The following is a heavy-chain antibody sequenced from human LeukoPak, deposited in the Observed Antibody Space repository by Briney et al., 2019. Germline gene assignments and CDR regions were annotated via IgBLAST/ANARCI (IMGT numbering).Heavy chain of an antibody. Sequence: GESLKISCKGSGYSFTTYWIAWVRQMPGKGLEWMGIIDPGDSDTRYSPSFQGQVTISADKSISTAYLQWSSLKASDTAMYYCARGAAGIFDWFDPWGQGTLVTVSS. V-gene: IGHV5-51*01. CDR1: GYSFTTYW. J-gene: IGHJ5*02. D-gene: IGHD6-13*01. CDR2: IDPGDSDT. CDR3: ARGAAGIFDWFDP.